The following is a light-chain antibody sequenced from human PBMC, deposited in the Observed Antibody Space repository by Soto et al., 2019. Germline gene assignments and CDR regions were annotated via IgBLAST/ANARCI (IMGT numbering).Light chain of an antibody. CDR2: GAS. J-gene: IGKJ1*01. Sequence: EIVMTQSPATLSVSPGERATLSCRASQSLRTDLAWYQQKSGQPPRLLIYGASTRATGIPARFSGSGSGTEFTLTISSLQSEDFAVYYCQHYNNWPPWTFGPGTKVEI. CDR1: QSLRTD. CDR3: QHYNNWPPWT. V-gene: IGKV3-15*01.